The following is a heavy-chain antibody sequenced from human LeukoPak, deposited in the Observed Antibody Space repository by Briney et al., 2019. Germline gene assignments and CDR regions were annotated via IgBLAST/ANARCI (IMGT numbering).Heavy chain of an antibody. V-gene: IGHV1-8*02. CDR2: VNPNSGNT. D-gene: IGHD1-1*01. CDR3: ARGRRPGTKITEYFDI. CDR1: GGTFSSYA. Sequence: ASVKVSCKASGGTFSSYAISWVRQAPGQGLEWMGWVNPNSGNTRYAQKFQGRVTMTRNTSISTAYMELSSLRSEDTAVYYCARGRRPGTKITEYFDIWGQGTMVTVSS. J-gene: IGHJ3*02.